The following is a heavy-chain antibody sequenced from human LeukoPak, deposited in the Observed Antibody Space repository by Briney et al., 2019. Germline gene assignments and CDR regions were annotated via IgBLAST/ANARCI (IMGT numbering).Heavy chain of an antibody. J-gene: IGHJ4*02. Sequence: PSETLSLTCTVSGGSISSYYWSWIRQPPGKGLEWIGYIYYSGSTNYNPSLKSRVTISVDKSKNQFSLKLSSVTAADTAVYYCARDFFRGYCSSTSCYSYDYWGQGTLVTVSS. D-gene: IGHD2-2*02. CDR2: IYYSGST. V-gene: IGHV4-59*12. CDR3: ARDFFRGYCSSTSCYSYDY. CDR1: GGSISSYY.